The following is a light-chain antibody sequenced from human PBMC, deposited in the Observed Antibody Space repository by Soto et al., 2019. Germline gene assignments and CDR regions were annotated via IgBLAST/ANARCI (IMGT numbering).Light chain of an antibody. CDR1: QSVSSN. Sequence: EIVLTQSPGTLSLSPGERATLSCRASQSVSSNYLAWYQQKPGQAPRLLIYGASTRATGIPTRFSGRGSGTEFTLTISSLQSEDFAVYYCQQYNNWPPITFGQGTRLEIK. J-gene: IGKJ5*01. V-gene: IGKV3D-15*01. CDR3: QQYNNWPPIT. CDR2: GAS.